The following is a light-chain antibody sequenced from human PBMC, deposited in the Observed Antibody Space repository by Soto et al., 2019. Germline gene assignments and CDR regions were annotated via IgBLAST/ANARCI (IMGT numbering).Light chain of an antibody. CDR3: SSYTNINTRACV. V-gene: IGLV2-14*01. Sequence: QSVLTQPASVSGSPGQSITISCTGTSGDIGSYNRVAWYQQHPVKSPKLIIYEVTDRPSGVSNRFYGSKSGNTASLTISWLQAEDEAEYYCSSYTNINTRACVFGTGTKLTVL. J-gene: IGLJ1*01. CDR1: SGDIGSYNR. CDR2: EVT.